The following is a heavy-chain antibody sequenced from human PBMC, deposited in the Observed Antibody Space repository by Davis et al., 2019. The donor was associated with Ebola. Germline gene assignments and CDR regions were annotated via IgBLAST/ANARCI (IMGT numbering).Heavy chain of an antibody. D-gene: IGHD6-19*01. CDR3: AKDGSGWHPLYFDN. Sequence: GESLKISCAAAGFTFSNYVLNWVRQAPGKGLEWVSAISGTGDSTYYADSVKGRFTISRDNSKNTLYLHMKSLRGEDTAVYYCAKDGSGWHPLYFDNWGQGTLFTVSP. J-gene: IGHJ4*02. CDR1: GFTFSNYV. V-gene: IGHV3-23*01. CDR2: ISGTGDST.